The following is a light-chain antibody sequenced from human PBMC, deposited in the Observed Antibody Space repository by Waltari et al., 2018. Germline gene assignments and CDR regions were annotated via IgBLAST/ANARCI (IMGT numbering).Light chain of an antibody. CDR2: ENN. CDR1: SYNSGNDY. Sequence: QSVLTQPPSVSAAPGQKVTISCSGSSYNSGNDYVTWYQQLPGTAPKLFIYENNKLPSGIPDRFSGSKSGTSATLGITGLQTGDEADYYCGTWDTSLSALIFGGGTKLTVL. J-gene: IGLJ2*01. V-gene: IGLV1-51*02. CDR3: GTWDTSLSALI.